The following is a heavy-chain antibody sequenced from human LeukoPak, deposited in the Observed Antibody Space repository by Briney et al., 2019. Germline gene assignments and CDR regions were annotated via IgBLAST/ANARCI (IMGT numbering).Heavy chain of an antibody. D-gene: IGHD3-16*02. J-gene: IGHJ4*02. CDR2: IYTSGST. V-gene: IGHV4-61*02. CDR1: GGSISSGSYY. Sequence: SQTLSLTCTVSGGSISSGSYYWSWIRQPAGKGLEWIGRIYTSGSTNYNPSLKSRVTISVDTSKNQFSLKLSSVTAADTAVYYCARHYDYVWGSYRFDYWGQGTLVTVSS. CDR3: ARHYDYVWGSYRFDY.